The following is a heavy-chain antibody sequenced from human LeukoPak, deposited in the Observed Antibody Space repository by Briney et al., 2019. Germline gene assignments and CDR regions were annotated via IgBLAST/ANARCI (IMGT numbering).Heavy chain of an antibody. CDR3: AREVSTIAATGTLFSHYFDS. CDR2: IFYRGNN. J-gene: IGHJ5*01. D-gene: IGHD6-13*01. V-gene: IGHV4-39*07. CDR1: GGSISSSNYY. Sequence: SETLSLTCIVSGGSISSSNYYWGWIRQPPGKGLGWIGSIFYRGNNYRNPSLKSRVTILVDTSNNHFSLKLSSVTAADTAVYYCAREVSTIAATGTLFSHYFDSWGQGTLVTVSS.